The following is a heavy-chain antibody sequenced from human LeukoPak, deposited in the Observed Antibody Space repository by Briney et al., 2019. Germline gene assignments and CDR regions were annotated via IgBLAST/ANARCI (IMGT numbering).Heavy chain of an antibody. CDR2: ISGSGGST. CDR3: AKGLYDYVWGSYRLLDFDY. V-gene: IGHV3-23*01. CDR1: GFTFSSYA. J-gene: IGHJ4*02. D-gene: IGHD3-16*02. Sequence: SGGSLRLSCAASGFTFSSYAMSWVRQAPGKGLEWVSAISGSGGSTYYADSVKGRFTISRDNSKNTLYLQMNSLRAEDTAVYYCAKGLYDYVWGSYRLLDFDYWGQGTLVTVSS.